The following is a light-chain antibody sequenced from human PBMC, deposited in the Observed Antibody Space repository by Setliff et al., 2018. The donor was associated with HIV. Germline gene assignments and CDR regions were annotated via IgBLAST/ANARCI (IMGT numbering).Light chain of an antibody. CDR2: QAS. Sequence: SALAQPASVSGSPGRSITISCTGTSSDVGRYNLVSWYQQHPGKAPKLMIYQASKRPSGVSNRFSGSKSGNTASLTISGLQAEDEADYYCCSNTGSNTYVFGTGTKVTVL. J-gene: IGLJ1*01. CDR3: CSNTGSNTYV. CDR1: SSDVGRYNL. V-gene: IGLV2-23*01.